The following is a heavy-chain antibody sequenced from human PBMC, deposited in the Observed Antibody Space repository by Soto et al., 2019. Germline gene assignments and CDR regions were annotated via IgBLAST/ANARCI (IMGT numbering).Heavy chain of an antibody. CDR3: AHLFADSSAYHYAFDV. CDR1: GFSLTTGRSG. J-gene: IGHJ6*02. CDR2: IFSNNER. Sequence: QVTLKESSPVLVKATETLTLTCSISGFSLTTGRSGVSWIRQPPGKALEWLAHIFSNNERSYSPSLHHRLSISADTSKRQVVLTMTHVGPVDTGPYFCAHLFADSSAYHYAFDVWGQGASVTVS. D-gene: IGHD3-16*01. V-gene: IGHV2-26*03.